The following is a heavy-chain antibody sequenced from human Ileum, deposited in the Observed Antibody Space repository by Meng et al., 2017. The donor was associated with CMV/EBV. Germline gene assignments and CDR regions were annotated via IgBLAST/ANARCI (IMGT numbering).Heavy chain of an antibody. D-gene: IGHD4-11*01. Sequence: GELQGWGAGLLKPSETLSLTCAVYGGSFSGYYWSWIRQVPGKGLEWIGEFNHYGSTNYNPSLKSRVTISVDTSKNQFSLNLSSVTAADTAVYYCASGKSNLEYWGQGTLVTVSS. J-gene: IGHJ4*02. CDR3: ASGKSNLEY. CDR1: GGSFSGYY. CDR2: FNHYGST. V-gene: IGHV4-34*01.